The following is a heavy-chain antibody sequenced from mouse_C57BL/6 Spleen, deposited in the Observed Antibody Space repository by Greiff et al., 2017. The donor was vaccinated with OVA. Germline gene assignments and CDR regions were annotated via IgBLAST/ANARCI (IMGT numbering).Heavy chain of an antibody. CDR2: IDPENGDT. D-gene: IGHD2-1*01. Sequence: EVQLQESGAELVRPGASVKLSCTASGFNIKDDYMHWVKQRPEQGLEWIGWIDPENGDTEYASKFQGKATITADTSSNTAYLQLSSLTSEDTAVSYCTRYYGNYWGQGTTLTVSS. CDR1: GFNIKDDY. CDR3: TRYYGNY. V-gene: IGHV14-4*01. J-gene: IGHJ2*01.